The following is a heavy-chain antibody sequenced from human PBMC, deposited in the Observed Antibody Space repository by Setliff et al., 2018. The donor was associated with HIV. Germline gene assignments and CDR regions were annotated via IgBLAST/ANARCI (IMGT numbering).Heavy chain of an antibody. V-gene: IGHV1-69*05. CDR1: GDTFSNYA. J-gene: IGHJ4*02. D-gene: IGHD2-8*01. CDR2: INPLFGTT. CDR3: ASGSGYCNKGDCYIGVHRTPDKYYFDS. Sequence: ASVKVSCKASGDTFSNYAIAWVRQAPGQGLEWMGGINPLFGTTNYAHNFQGRLTITTDQIMSTAYMELTSLRSEDTAVYYCASGSGYCNKGDCYIGVHRTPDKYYFDSWGQGTLVTVSS.